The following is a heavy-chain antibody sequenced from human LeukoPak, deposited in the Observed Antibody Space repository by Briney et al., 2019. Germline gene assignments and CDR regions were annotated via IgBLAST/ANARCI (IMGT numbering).Heavy chain of an antibody. CDR3: AKSIGGVVVVAADY. Sequence: GGSLRLSCAASGFTFSSYAMTWVRQAPGKGLEWVSVISGSGGSTYYTDSVKGRFTLSRDNSKNTLYLQMSSLRDEDTAVYYCAKSIGGVVVVAADYWGQGTQVNVSS. J-gene: IGHJ4*02. CDR1: GFTFSSYA. CDR2: ISGSGGST. V-gene: IGHV3-23*01. D-gene: IGHD2-15*01.